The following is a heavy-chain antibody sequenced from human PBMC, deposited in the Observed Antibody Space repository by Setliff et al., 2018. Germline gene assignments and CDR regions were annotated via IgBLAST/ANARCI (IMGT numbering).Heavy chain of an antibody. CDR2: ISTYNDNT. CDR1: GYTFSSYG. D-gene: IGHD2-15*01. CDR3: ARDQEGYCYGGSCFSAAY. Sequence: ASVKVSCKASGYTFSSYGITWVRQAPGRGLEWMGWISTYNDNTYYAQNLEDRVTMTTDTSTSTAYMEVRSLRSDDTAVYYCARDQEGYCYGGSCFSAAYWGQGTLVTVSS. V-gene: IGHV1-18*01. J-gene: IGHJ4*02.